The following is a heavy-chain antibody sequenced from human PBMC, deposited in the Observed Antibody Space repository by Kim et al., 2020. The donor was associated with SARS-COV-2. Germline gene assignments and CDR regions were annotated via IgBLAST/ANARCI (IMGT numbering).Heavy chain of an antibody. D-gene: IGHD1-26*01. V-gene: IGHV3-15*01. J-gene: IGHJ4*02. CDR1: GFTFSNAW. CDR2: IKSKTDGGTT. CDR3: TTGSSSRGPYSGTDY. Sequence: GGSLRLSCAASGFTFSNAWMSWVRQAPGKGLEWVGRIKSKTDGGTTDYAAPVKGRFTISRDDSKNTLYLQMNSMKTEDTAVYYCTTGSSSRGPYSGTDYWGQGTLVTVSS.